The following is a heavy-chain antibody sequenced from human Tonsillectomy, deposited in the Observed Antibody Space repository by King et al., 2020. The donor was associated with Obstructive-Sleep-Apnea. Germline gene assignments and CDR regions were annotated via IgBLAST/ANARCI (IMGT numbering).Heavy chain of an antibody. CDR2: ISGSGGST. V-gene: IGHV3-23*04. CDR3: AKDYRGIVVVPAANDAFDI. Sequence: VQLVESGGGLVQPGGSLRLSCAASGFTFSSYAMSWVRQAPGKGLEWVSAISGSGGSTYYADSVKGRFTISRDNSNNTLYLQMNSLRAEDTAVYYCAKDYRGIVVVPAANDAFDIWGQGKMVTVSS. CDR1: GFTFSSYA. D-gene: IGHD2-2*01. J-gene: IGHJ3*02.